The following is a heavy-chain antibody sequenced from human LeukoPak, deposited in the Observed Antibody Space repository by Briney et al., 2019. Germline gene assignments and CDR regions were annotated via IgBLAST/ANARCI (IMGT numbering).Heavy chain of an antibody. Sequence: PSETLSLTCAVYGGSFSGYYWSWIRQPPGKGLEWIGEINHSGSTNYNPSLKSRVIISMDTSKNRFSLRLNSVTAADTAVYYCARLGVIGRTFDYWGQGTLVTVSS. CDR2: INHSGST. V-gene: IGHV4-34*01. D-gene: IGHD2-21*01. CDR3: ARLGVIGRTFDY. J-gene: IGHJ4*02. CDR1: GGSFSGYY.